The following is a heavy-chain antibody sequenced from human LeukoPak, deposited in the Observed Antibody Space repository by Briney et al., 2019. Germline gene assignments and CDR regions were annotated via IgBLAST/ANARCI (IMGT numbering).Heavy chain of an antibody. CDR2: ISYDGSNE. CDR3: ARGALYYDSGGYYPEDAFDV. J-gene: IGHJ3*01. D-gene: IGHD3-22*01. CDR1: GFTFSSYA. Sequence: GGSLRLSCAASGFTFSSYAMYWVRQAPGKGLEWVTFISYDGSNEYYADSVKGRFTFSRDNSKNTLYLQMNNLRAEDTAVYYCARGALYYDSGGYYPEDAFDVWGQGTMVTVSS. V-gene: IGHV3-30-3*01.